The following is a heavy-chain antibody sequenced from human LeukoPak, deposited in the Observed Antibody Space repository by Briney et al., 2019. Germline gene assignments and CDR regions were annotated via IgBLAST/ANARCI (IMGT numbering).Heavy chain of an antibody. D-gene: IGHD6-13*01. J-gene: IGHJ4*02. Sequence: GGSLRLSCAASGFTFSSYGMHWVRQAPGKGLEWVAVIWYDGSNKYYADSVKGRFTISRDNSKNTLYLQMNSLRAEDTAVYYCAREGYSKKIDYWGQGTLVTVSS. CDR1: GFTFSSYG. CDR2: IWYDGSNK. V-gene: IGHV3-33*01. CDR3: AREGYSKKIDY.